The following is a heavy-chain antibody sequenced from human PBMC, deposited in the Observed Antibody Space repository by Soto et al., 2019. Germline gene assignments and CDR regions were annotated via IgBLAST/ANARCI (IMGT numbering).Heavy chain of an antibody. CDR2: ISGSGGST. CDR3: AKGRWLQLYFDY. Sequence: EVQLLESGGGLVQPRGSLRLSCAASGFTFSSYAMSWVRQAPGKGLEWVSAISGSGGSTYYADSVKGRFTISRDNSKNTLYLQMNSLRAEDTAVYYCAKGRWLQLYFDYWGQRTLVTVSS. CDR1: GFTFSSYA. D-gene: IGHD5-18*01. J-gene: IGHJ4*02. V-gene: IGHV3-23*01.